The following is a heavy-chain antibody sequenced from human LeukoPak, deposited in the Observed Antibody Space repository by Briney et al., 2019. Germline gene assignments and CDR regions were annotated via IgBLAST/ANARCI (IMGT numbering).Heavy chain of an antibody. Sequence: SETLSLTCTVSGGSITSTSFYWGWIRQPPGKGLKWVGNIFYSGSTYYNPSLKSRVTISVDTSKNQFSLKLSSVTAADTAVYYCVGWDGDLAWAYFDYWGQGTLVTVSS. J-gene: IGHJ4*02. CDR3: VGWDGDLAWAYFDY. CDR2: IFYSGST. V-gene: IGHV4-39*01. D-gene: IGHD4-17*01. CDR1: GGSITSTSFY.